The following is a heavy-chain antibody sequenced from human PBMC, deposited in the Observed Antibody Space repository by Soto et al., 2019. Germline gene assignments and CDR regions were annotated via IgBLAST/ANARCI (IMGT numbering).Heavy chain of an antibody. V-gene: IGHV3-21*01. D-gene: IGHD2-8*01. J-gene: IGHJ3*02. CDR2: ISSSSSYI. CDR1: GFTFSSYS. CDR3: ARENWVLMVYAMNLDAFDI. Sequence: EVQLVESGGGLVKPGGSLRLSCAASGFTFSSYSMNWVRQAPGKGLEWVSSISSSSSYIYYADSVKGRFTISRDNAKNSLYLQMNSLRAEDTAVHYCARENWVLMVYAMNLDAFDIWGQGTMVTVSS.